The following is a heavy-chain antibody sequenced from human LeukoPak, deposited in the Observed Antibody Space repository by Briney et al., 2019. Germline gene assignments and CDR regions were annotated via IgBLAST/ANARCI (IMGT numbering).Heavy chain of an antibody. CDR2: IKEDGSEK. CDR1: GFTFNIYW. CDR3: ARASGWYTPSRFDP. J-gene: IGHJ5*02. V-gene: IGHV3-7*01. D-gene: IGHD6-13*01. Sequence: GGSLRLSCAASGFTFNIYWMSWVRQAPGKGLEWVANIKEDGSEKYYVDSVKGRFTISRDNAKNSLYLQMNSLRAEDTAVYYCARASGWYTPSRFDPWGQGTLVTVSS.